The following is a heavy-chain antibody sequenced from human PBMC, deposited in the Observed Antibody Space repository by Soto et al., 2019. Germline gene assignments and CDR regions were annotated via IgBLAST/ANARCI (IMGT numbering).Heavy chain of an antibody. V-gene: IGHV1-8*01. Sequence: QVQLVQSGAEVKKPGASVKVSCKASGYTFTSYDINWVRQATGQGLEWLGWMNPNSGNTDYAQKFKGRVTMTRTSSISTAYMELSSLSSENTAVYFCAREVVRKGFDSWGQGTLVTVSS. CDR2: MNPNSGNT. J-gene: IGHJ5*01. CDR1: GYTFTSYD. D-gene: IGHD2-15*01. CDR3: AREVVRKGFDS.